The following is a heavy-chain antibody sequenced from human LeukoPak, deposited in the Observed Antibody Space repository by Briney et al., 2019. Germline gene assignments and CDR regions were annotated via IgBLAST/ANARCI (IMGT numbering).Heavy chain of an antibody. J-gene: IGHJ4*02. CDR2: INPNSGGT. Sequence: ASVKVSCKASGYTFTGYYMHWVRQAPGQGLEWMGWINPNSGGTNYAQKFQGRVTMTRDTSISTAYMELSRLRSDDTAVYYCAKPRSLWFGEYDYWGQGTLVTVSS. CDR3: AKPRSLWFGEYDY. V-gene: IGHV1-2*02. D-gene: IGHD3-10*01. CDR1: GYTFTGYY.